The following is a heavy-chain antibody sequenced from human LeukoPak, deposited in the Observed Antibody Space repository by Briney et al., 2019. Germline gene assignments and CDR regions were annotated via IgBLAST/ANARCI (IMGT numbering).Heavy chain of an antibody. Sequence: ASVKVSCKASGYTFTDYYIHWVRQAPGQGFEWMGWINPNSGGTNYAQKFQGRVSMTGDTSNSTVYMDLNRLTSDDTALYYCARRAGQQQGFDPWGQGTLVTVSS. CDR3: ARRAGQQQGFDP. V-gene: IGHV1-2*02. CDR1: GYTFTDYY. CDR2: INPNSGGT. J-gene: IGHJ5*02. D-gene: IGHD6-13*01.